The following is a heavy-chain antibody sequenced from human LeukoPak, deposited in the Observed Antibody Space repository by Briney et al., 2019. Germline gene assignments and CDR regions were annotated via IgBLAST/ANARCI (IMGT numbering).Heavy chain of an antibody. CDR1: GFTFTNYA. V-gene: IGHV3-23*01. Sequence: GSLRLSCAASGFTFTNYAMNWVRQAPGKGLEWVSVISGSGGSTYYADSVKGRFTISRDNSKNTLYLQMNSLRAEDTAVYYCAKRNIDYWGQGTLVTVSS. J-gene: IGHJ4*02. D-gene: IGHD1-14*01. CDR3: AKRNIDY. CDR2: ISGSGGST.